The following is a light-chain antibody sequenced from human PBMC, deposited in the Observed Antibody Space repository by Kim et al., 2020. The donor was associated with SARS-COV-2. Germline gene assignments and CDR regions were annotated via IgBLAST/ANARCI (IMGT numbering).Light chain of an antibody. CDR1: SLRSYY. CDR2: GKN. J-gene: IGLJ2*01. CDR3: NTRDSNDNVV. V-gene: IGLV3-19*01. Sequence: SSELTQYPAVSVALGQTVRITCQGDSLRSYYATWYQQKPGHAPIVVIYGKNNRPSGIPDRFSGSSSGNTASITITGTPAGYEADYYCNTRDSNDNVVFGG.